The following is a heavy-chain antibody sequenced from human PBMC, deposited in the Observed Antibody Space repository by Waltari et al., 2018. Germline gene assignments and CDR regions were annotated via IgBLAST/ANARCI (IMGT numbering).Heavy chain of an antibody. Sequence: QVPLVQSGAEVKKPGASGKVSCKAAGYTFTRSAMHWVRQAPGKRLEWMGWIHTGNGNTKYSQKFQGRVTITRDTSASTAYMELSSVRSEDTAIYYCARSSGWDAFDISGQGTMVTVSS. V-gene: IGHV1-3*04. D-gene: IGHD6-19*01. CDR1: GYTFTRSA. CDR2: IHTGNGNT. CDR3: ARSSGWDAFDI. J-gene: IGHJ3*02.